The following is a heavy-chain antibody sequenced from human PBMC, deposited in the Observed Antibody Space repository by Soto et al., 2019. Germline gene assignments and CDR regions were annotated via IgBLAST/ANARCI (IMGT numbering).Heavy chain of an antibody. J-gene: IGHJ5*02. V-gene: IGHV4-59*01. D-gene: IGHD6-13*01. Sequence: SETLSLTCTFSCGSIISYYWSWIRQPPGKGLEWIGYIYYSGSTNYNPSLKSRVTISVDTSKNQFSLKLSSVTAADTAVYYCARRLATAGTWWFDPWGQGTLVTVSS. CDR1: CGSIISYY. CDR3: ARRLATAGTWWFDP. CDR2: IYYSGST.